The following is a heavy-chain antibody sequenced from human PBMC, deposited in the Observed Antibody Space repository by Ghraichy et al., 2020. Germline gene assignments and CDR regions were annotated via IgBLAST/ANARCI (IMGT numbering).Heavy chain of an antibody. V-gene: IGHV4-39*01. D-gene: IGHD2-2*01. J-gene: IGHJ4*01. Sequence: SQTLSLTCTVSGGSISDSSYYWGWIRQPPGKGLEWIGSIYYSGSTYYNPSLKSRVTISVDTSKNQDQFSLNLSSVTAADTAVYSCERQSRYCSSTTCTDYWGHGTLVTVSS. CDR2: IYYSGST. CDR3: ERQSRYCSSTTCTDY. CDR1: GGSISDSSYY.